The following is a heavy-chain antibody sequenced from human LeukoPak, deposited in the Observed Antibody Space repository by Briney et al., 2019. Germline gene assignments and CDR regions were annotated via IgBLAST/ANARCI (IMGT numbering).Heavy chain of an antibody. CDR2: INYSGST. CDR1: GGSFSDYY. V-gene: IGHV4-34*01. Sequence: TSETLSLTCAVYGGSFSDYYWSWIRQPPGKGLEWIGEINYSGSTNYSPSLKSRVTISVDTSKNQFSLKLSSVTAADTAVYYCARVHYDFWSGYLDYWGQGTLVTVSS. D-gene: IGHD3-3*01. CDR3: ARVHYDFWSGYLDY. J-gene: IGHJ4*02.